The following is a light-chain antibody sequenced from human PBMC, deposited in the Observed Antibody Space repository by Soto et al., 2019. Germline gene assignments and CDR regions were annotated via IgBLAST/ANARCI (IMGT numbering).Light chain of an antibody. Sequence: QSVLTQPPSASGTPGQRVTISCSGSSCNIGSNYVYWYQQLPGTAPKLLIYRNNQRPSGVPDRFSGSKSGTSASLAISGLRSEDEADYYCAAWDDSLHVVFGGGTQLTVL. V-gene: IGLV1-47*01. J-gene: IGLJ2*01. CDR1: SCNIGSNY. CDR2: RNN. CDR3: AAWDDSLHVV.